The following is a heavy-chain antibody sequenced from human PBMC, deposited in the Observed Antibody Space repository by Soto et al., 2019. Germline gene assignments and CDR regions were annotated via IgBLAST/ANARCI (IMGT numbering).Heavy chain of an antibody. CDR1: GYTFTDNN. D-gene: IGHD6-25*01. CDR3: ARGVGSSWFDP. V-gene: IGHV1-2*06. CDR2: INPGSGGT. Sequence: QVQLVQSGAEVKKPGASVKVSCKASGYTFTDNNIHWVRQAPGQGLEWMGRINPGSGGTNYAQKFQGRVTMTRDTSISTAYMELSSLTSDDTAVYYCARGVGSSWFDPWGQGTLVTVSS. J-gene: IGHJ5*02.